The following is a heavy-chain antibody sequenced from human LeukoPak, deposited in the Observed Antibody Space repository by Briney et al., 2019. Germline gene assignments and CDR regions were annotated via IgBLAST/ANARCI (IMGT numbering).Heavy chain of an antibody. CDR1: GGTFSSYA. J-gene: IGHJ4*02. Sequence: ASVKVSCKASGGTFSSYAISWVRQAPGQGLEWMGWINPNSGGTNYAQKFQGRVTMTRDTSISTAYMELSRLRSDDTAVYYCARAKQPSPYYFDYWGQGTLVTVSS. D-gene: IGHD1/OR15-1a*01. V-gene: IGHV1-2*02. CDR2: INPNSGGT. CDR3: ARAKQPSPYYFDY.